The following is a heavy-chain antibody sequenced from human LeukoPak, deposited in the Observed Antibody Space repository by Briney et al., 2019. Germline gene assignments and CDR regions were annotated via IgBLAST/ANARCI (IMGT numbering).Heavy chain of an antibody. CDR1: GYTLTELS. CDR3: ATTRPIRNVIYYYYGMDV. D-gene: IGHD5-12*01. CDR2: FDPEDGET. Sequence: GASVKVSCKVSGYTLTELSMHWVRQAPGKGLEWMGGFDPEDGETIYAQKFQGRVTMTEDTSTDTAYMELSSLRSEDTAVYYCATTRPIRNVIYYYYGMDVWAKGPRSPSP. J-gene: IGHJ6*02. V-gene: IGHV1-24*01.